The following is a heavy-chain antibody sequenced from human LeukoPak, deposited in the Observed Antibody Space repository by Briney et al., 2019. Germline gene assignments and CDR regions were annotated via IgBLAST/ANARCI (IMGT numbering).Heavy chain of an antibody. CDR2: ISGSGGST. J-gene: IGHJ4*02. CDR3: ARRYCSTTNCYAFDS. CDR1: GFTFSSYA. D-gene: IGHD2-2*01. Sequence: GRSLRLSCAASGFTFSSYAMHWVRQAPGKGLEWVSAISGSGGSTYYADSVKGRFTISRDNSKNTLYLQMNSLRAEDTAVYYCARRYCSTTNCYAFDSWGQGTLVTVSS. V-gene: IGHV3-23*01.